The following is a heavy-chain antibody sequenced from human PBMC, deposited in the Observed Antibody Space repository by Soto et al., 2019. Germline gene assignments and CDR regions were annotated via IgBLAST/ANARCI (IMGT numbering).Heavy chain of an antibody. CDR1: GYTFTSYG. D-gene: IGHD6-19*01. CDR3: ARAWVAVAVLRWFDP. CDR2: ISAYNGNT. Sequence: ASVKVSCKASGYTFTSYGISWVRQAPGQGLEWMGWISAYNGNTNYAQKLQGRVTMTTDTSTSTAYMELRSLRSDDTAVYYCARAWVAVAVLRWFDPWGQGTLVTVSS. V-gene: IGHV1-18*01. J-gene: IGHJ5*02.